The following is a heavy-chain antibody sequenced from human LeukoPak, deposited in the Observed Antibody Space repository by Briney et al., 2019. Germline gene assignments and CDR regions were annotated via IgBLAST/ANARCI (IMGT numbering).Heavy chain of an antibody. CDR3: ASSYGSGSYYIDY. CDR1: GGTFSSYA. V-gene: IGHV1-69*05. CDR2: IIPIFGTP. J-gene: IGHJ4*02. D-gene: IGHD3-10*01. Sequence: GASVKVSCKASGGTFSSYAISWVRQAPGQGLEWMGGIIPIFGTPNYAQKFQGRVTITTDESTSTAYMELSRLRSEDPAVYYCASSYGSGSYYIDYWGQGTLVTVSS.